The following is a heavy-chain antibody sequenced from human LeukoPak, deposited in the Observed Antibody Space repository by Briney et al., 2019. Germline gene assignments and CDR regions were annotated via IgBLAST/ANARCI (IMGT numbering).Heavy chain of an antibody. CDR1: GGSISSGDYY. D-gene: IGHD6-19*01. V-gene: IGHV4-30-4*01. CDR3: ATSYSSDWGFDY. CDR2: IYYSGST. J-gene: IGHJ4*02. Sequence: SETLSLTCTVSGGSISSGDYYWSWIRQPPGKGLEWIGYIYYSGSTYYNPSLKSRVTLSEDTSKNQFSLKLSSVTAADTAVYYCATSYSSDWGFDYWGQGTLVTVSS.